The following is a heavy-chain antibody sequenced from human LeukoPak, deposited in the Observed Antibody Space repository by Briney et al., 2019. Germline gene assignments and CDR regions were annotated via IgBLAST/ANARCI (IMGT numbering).Heavy chain of an antibody. V-gene: IGHV3-23*01. Sequence: PGGSLRLSCAASGFTFSSYAMNWVRQAPGKGLEWVSAITGSGGRTYYADSVKGRFTISRDNSKNTLYLQMNSLRAEDTAVYYCAIITMVRGEDYWGQGTLVTVSS. J-gene: IGHJ4*02. D-gene: IGHD3-10*01. CDR1: GFTFSSYA. CDR3: AIITMVRGEDY. CDR2: ITGSGGRT.